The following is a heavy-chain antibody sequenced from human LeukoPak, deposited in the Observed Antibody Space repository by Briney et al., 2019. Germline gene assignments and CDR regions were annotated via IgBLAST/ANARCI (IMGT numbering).Heavy chain of an antibody. CDR3: AREAGVVVAATLAY. Sequence: NPGGSLRLSCAASGFTFSSYSMNWVRQAPGKGLEWVSSISSSSSYIYYADSVKGRFTISRDNAKNSLYLQMNSLRAEDTAVYYCAREAGVVVAATLAYWGQGTLVTVSS. D-gene: IGHD2-15*01. CDR2: ISSSSSYI. V-gene: IGHV3-21*01. CDR1: GFTFSSYS. J-gene: IGHJ4*02.